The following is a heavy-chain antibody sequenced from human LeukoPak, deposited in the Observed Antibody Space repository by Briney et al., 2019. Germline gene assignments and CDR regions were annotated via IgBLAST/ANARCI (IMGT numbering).Heavy chain of an antibody. V-gene: IGHV3-64D*06. Sequence: GGSLRISCSASGFTFSSYAMHWVRQAPGKGLEYVSAISSNGGSTYYADSVKGRFTISRDNSKNTLYLQMSSLRAEDTAVYYCVTDRRGILVRGTTFDYWGQGTLVIVSS. D-gene: IGHD3-10*01. J-gene: IGHJ4*02. CDR1: GFTFSSYA. CDR3: VTDRRGILVRGTTFDY. CDR2: ISSNGGST.